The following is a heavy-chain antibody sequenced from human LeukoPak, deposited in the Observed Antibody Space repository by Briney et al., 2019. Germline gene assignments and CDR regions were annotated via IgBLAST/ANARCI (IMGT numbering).Heavy chain of an antibody. V-gene: IGHV3-23*01. J-gene: IGHJ4*02. CDR2: ISGSGGST. CDR3: AKELNSNGRVYGGYSYFDY. CDR1: GFTFSSYG. D-gene: IGHD5-12*01. Sequence: PGGSLRLSCAASGFTFSSYGMSWVRQAPGKGLEWVSAISGSGGSTYYADSVKGRFTISRDNSKNTLYLQMNSLRAEDTAVYYCAKELNSNGRVYGGYSYFDYWGQGTLVTVSS.